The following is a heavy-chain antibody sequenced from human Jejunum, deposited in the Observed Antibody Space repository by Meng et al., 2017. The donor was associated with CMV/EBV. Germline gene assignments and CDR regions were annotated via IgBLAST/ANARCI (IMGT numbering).Heavy chain of an antibody. CDR2: IYWDDDK. J-gene: IGHJ5*02. D-gene: IGHD2-2*01. Sequence: QITLKEFGPTLVKPTQTLTLTCTFSGFSLSTSEVGVGCIRQPPGKALEWLAVIYWDDDKRYSPSLKSRLTITKDTSKNQVVLTLTNMDPVDTATYYCALFTRSWFDPWGQGTLVTVSS. CDR1: GFSLSTSEVG. CDR3: ALFTRSWFDP. V-gene: IGHV2-5*02.